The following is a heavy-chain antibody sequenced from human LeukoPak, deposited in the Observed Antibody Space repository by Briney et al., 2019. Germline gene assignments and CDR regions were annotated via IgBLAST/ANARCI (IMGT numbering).Heavy chain of an antibody. V-gene: IGHV7-4-1*02. D-gene: IGHD3-22*01. J-gene: IGHJ4*02. Sequence: GASVKVSCKASGYTFTSFAMNWVRQAPGQGLEWMGWINTNTGNPTYAQGFTGRFVFSLDTPVSTAYLQISSLKAEDTAVYYCASGAINYYDIYWGQGTLVTVSS. CDR2: INTNTGNP. CDR1: GYTFTSFA. CDR3: ASGAINYYDIY.